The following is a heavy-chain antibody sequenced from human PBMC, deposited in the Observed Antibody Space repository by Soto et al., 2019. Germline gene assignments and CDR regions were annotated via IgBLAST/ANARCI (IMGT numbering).Heavy chain of an antibody. CDR1: GFTFDDYA. D-gene: IGHD6-13*01. CDR2: ITWNSGII. CDR3: ATDQGYSTSYYGYVDL. J-gene: IGHJ2*01. V-gene: IGHV3-9*01. Sequence: EVQLVESGGGLVQPGRSLRLSCAASGFTFDDYAMHWVRQPPGKGLEWVSGITWNSGIIGYADSVKGRFTISRDNAKNSIYLQMNSRRTEDTALYYCATDQGYSTSYYGYVDLWGSGTLVTVSS.